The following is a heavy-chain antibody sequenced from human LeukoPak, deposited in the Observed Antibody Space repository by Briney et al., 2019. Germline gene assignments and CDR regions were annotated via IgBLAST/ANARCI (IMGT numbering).Heavy chain of an antibody. J-gene: IGHJ4*02. Sequence: PSETLSLTCGVSGGSFSGSYWSLIRRPPGKGLEWIGEVDHSGSTNYNPSLKSRVTISVDTSKNQFSLKLSSVTAADTAVYYCARLGSGYYYAGVVHKYYFDYWGQGTLVTVSS. CDR1: GGSFSGSY. V-gene: IGHV4-34*01. CDR3: ARLGSGYYYAGVVHKYYFDY. D-gene: IGHD3-22*01. CDR2: VDHSGST.